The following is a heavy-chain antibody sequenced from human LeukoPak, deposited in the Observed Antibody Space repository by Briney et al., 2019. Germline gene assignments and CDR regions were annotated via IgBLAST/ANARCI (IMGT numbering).Heavy chain of an antibody. D-gene: IGHD2-21*02. CDR3: AKPPSYCGSDCYVNWFDL. CDR1: GYSFTSYW. Sequence: GESLKTSLKGSGYSFTSYWIGGVRQAPGKGLEGVSGISGSGGSTYYADSVKGRFTISRDNSKNTLYLQMNSLRAEDTAVYYCAKPPSYCGSDCYVNWFDLWGQGTLVTVSS. CDR2: ISGSGGST. V-gene: IGHV3-23*01. J-gene: IGHJ5*02.